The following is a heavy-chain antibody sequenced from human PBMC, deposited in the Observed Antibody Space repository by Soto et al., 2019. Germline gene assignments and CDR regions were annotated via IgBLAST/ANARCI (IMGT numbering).Heavy chain of an antibody. CDR1: GFTFSSYA. J-gene: IGHJ6*02. CDR2: ISGSGGST. V-gene: IGHV3-23*01. D-gene: IGHD1-7*01. Sequence: GGSLRLSCAASGFTFSSYAMSWVRQAPGKGLEWVSAISGSGGSTYYADSVKGRFTISRDNSKNTLYLQMNSLRAEDTAVYYCAKEPWNYSYYYYGMDVWGQGTTVTVSS. CDR3: AKEPWNYSYYYYGMDV.